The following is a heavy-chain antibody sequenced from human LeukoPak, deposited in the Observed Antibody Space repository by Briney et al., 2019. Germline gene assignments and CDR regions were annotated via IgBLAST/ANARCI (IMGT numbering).Heavy chain of an antibody. CDR2: ISYDGKNQ. J-gene: IGHJ6*02. CDR1: GFMFSSYA. CDR3: AKELKHYFGSGTYYIPYYGMDV. D-gene: IGHD3-10*01. V-gene: IGHV3-30*07. Sequence: GGSLRLSCAASGFMFSSYAMHWVRQAPGKGLEWVALISYDGKNQLYVDSVKGRFTISRDNSKNTLYLQMLSLRAEDTAVYYCAKELKHYFGSGTYYIPYYGMDVWGQGTTVTVSS.